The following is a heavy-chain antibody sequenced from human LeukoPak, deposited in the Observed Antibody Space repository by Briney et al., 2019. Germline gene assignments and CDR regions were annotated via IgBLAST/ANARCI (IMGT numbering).Heavy chain of an antibody. Sequence: PGGSLRLSCAASGFTFSSYEMNWVRQAPGKGLEWVSSISSGNSYINYADSVKGRFTISRDNARNSLYLLLNSLRAEDTAVYYCARRSPNYYFDYWGQGTPVTVSS. CDR2: ISSGNSYI. CDR3: ARRSPNYYFDY. CDR1: GFTFSSYE. J-gene: IGHJ4*02. V-gene: IGHV3-21*01.